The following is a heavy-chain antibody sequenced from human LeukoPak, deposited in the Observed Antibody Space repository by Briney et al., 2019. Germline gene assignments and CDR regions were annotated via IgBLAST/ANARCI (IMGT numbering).Heavy chain of an antibody. CDR2: ISGSGGST. D-gene: IGHD3-22*01. CDR1: GFTFSSYA. J-gene: IGHJ4*02. Sequence: PGGSLRLSCAASGFTFSSYAMSWVRQAPGKGLEWVSAISGSGGSTYYADSVKGRFTISRDNSKNTLYLQMNSLRAEDTAVYYCAKDLPYDSSGQVHHFDYWGQGTLVTVSS. V-gene: IGHV3-23*01. CDR3: AKDLPYDSSGQVHHFDY.